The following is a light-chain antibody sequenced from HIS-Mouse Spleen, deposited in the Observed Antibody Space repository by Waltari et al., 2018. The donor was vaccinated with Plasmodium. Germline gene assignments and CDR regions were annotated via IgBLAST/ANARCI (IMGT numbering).Light chain of an antibody. J-gene: IGLJ1*01. Sequence: QSALTQPRSVSGSPGQSVTISCTGTSSDVGGYNYVPWYQQHPGKAPKLIIYDVSKRPSGVPDRFSGSKSGNTASLTISGLQAEDEADYYCCSYAGSYTYVFGTGTKVTVL. V-gene: IGLV2-11*01. CDR1: SSDVGGYNY. CDR3: CSYAGSYTYV. CDR2: DVS.